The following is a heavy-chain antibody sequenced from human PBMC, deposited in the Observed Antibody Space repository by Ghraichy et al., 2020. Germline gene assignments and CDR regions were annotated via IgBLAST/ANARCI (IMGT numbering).Heavy chain of an antibody. CDR3: ARSGVAAAGTPYYFDY. CDR1: GFTFSSYS. Sequence: GGSLRLSCAASGFTFSSYSMNWARPAPGKGLEWVSYISSSSSTIYYADSVKGRFTISRDNAKNSLYLQMNSLRAEDTAVYYCARSGVAAAGTPYYFDYWGQGTLVTVSS. D-gene: IGHD6-13*01. CDR2: ISSSSSTI. J-gene: IGHJ4*02. V-gene: IGHV3-48*01.